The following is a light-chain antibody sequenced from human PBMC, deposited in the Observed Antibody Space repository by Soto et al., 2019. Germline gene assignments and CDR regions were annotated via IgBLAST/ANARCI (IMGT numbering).Light chain of an antibody. CDR1: SSNIGANYD. Sequence: QSVLSQPPSVSGAPGQRITISCTGSSSNIGANYDVHWYRQVPGTAPKLLMSGDNNRPSGVADRFSGSKSGTSASLAITRLQAEDEADYYCQSYDSSLNRVFGIGTKLTVL. CDR3: QSYDSSLNRV. CDR2: GDN. J-gene: IGLJ1*01. V-gene: IGLV1-40*01.